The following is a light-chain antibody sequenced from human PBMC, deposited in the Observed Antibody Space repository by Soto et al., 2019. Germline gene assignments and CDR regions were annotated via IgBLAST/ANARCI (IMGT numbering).Light chain of an antibody. CDR1: QGISSY. Sequence: DIQMTQSPSTLSGSVGDRVTITCRASQGISSYLAWYQQKPGKAPELLIYAASTLQSGVPSRFSGSGSGTDFTLTISCLQSEDFATYYCQQYYSFPRTFGQGTKV. CDR3: QQYYSFPRT. J-gene: IGKJ1*01. CDR2: AAS. V-gene: IGKV1-9*01.